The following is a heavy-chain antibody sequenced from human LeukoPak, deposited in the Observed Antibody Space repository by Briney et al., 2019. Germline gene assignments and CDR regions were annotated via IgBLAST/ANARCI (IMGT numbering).Heavy chain of an antibody. D-gene: IGHD4-11*01. J-gene: IGHJ6*03. CDR3: VRDRDYSAGSPYHYMDV. V-gene: IGHV3-33*01. CDR1: GFTFSSFG. CDR2: IWDDGSSK. Sequence: GRSRRLSCAASGFTFSSFGRHWVRQPPGRGLGWVALIWDDGSSKNYADSVKGRFTISRDNSKNTLYLQTDSLRVDDTAVYYCVRDRDYSAGSPYHYMDVWGTGTTVTVSS.